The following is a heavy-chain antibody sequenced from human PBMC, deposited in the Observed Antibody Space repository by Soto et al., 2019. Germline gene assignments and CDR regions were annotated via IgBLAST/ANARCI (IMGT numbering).Heavy chain of an antibody. CDR1: GGSISSGDYY. V-gene: IGHV4-30-4*01. J-gene: IGHJ6*02. Sequence: QVQLQESGPGLVKPSQTLSLTCAVSGGSISSGDYYWSWIRQPPGKGLEWIGYVYHTGSTYYNPSLKSRLTISIDTSTNQFSLKLTSMTAADTAVYYCARDYYDITGLPTCAVDVWVQGTTVTVSS. CDR3: ARDYYDITGLPTCAVDV. D-gene: IGHD3-22*01. CDR2: VYHTGST.